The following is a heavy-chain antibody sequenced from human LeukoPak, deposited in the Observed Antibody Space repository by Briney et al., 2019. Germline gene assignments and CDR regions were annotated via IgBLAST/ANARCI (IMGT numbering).Heavy chain of an antibody. D-gene: IGHD3-3*01. Sequence: GGSLRLSCAASGFTFNSYAFNWVRQAPGKGLEWVSYMSSSSNVIYYTDSVKGRFTISRDNARNLLSLQMNSLRAEDTAVYYCARGDPIYDFWSGGDYWGQGSLVTVSS. CDR3: ARGDPIYDFWSGGDY. CDR2: MSSSSNVI. V-gene: IGHV3-48*01. CDR1: GFTFNSYA. J-gene: IGHJ4*02.